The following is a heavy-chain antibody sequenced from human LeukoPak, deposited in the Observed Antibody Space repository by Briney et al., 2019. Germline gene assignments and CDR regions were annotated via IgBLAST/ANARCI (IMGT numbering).Heavy chain of an antibody. V-gene: IGHV3-53*01. J-gene: IGHJ4*02. CDR1: GFTVSSNY. D-gene: IGHD3-10*01. Sequence: GGSLRLSCAASGFTVSSNYMSWVRQAPGKGLEWVSVIYSGGSTYYADSVKGRFTISRDNSKNTLYLQMNSLRAEDTAVYYCARGFGWFGEFVGFDYWGQGTLVTVSS. CDR2: IYSGGST. CDR3: ARGFGWFGEFVGFDY.